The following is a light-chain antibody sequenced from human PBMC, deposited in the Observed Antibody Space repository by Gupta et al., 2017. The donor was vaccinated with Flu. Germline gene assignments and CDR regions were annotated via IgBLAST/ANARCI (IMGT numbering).Light chain of an antibody. CDR3: TSYNSPSTYV. CDR2: DVS. Sequence: QSVLTQPASGSGSPGQSITISCTGTSSDVGGYNYVSWYQQPPGTPPKVMSDDVSNRPSGLSNRSAANNSATTALLIISRLQADDAAYYYCTSYNSPSTYVFGGGTKLTVL. V-gene: IGLV2-14*03. J-gene: IGLJ2*01. CDR1: SSDVGGYNY.